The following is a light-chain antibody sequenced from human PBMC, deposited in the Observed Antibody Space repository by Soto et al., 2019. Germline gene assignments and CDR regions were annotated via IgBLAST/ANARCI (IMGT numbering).Light chain of an antibody. CDR3: QSYDSSLSGPNWV. J-gene: IGLJ3*02. V-gene: IGLV1-40*01. CDR2: GNS. CDR1: SSNIGAGYD. Sequence: QSVLTQPPSVSGAPGQRVTISCTGSSSNIGAGYDVHWYQQLPATALKLLIYGNSNRPSGVPDRFSGSKSGTSACLAIAGLQAEDEADYYCQSYDSSLSGPNWVFGGGTKLTVL.